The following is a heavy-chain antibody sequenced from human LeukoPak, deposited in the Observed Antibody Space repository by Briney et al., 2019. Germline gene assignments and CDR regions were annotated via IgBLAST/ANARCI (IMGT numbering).Heavy chain of an antibody. J-gene: IGHJ6*02. CDR3: ARAKGGIAVAGTSGYYYYGMDV. V-gene: IGHV4-61*01. Sequence: PSETLSLTCTVSGGSISSSYYWSWIRQPPGKGLEWIGYIYYSGSTNYNPSLKSRVTISVDTSKNQFSLKLSSVTAADTAVYYCARAKGGIAVAGTSGYYYYGMDVWAKGPRSPSP. CDR2: IYYSGST. CDR1: GGSISSSYY. D-gene: IGHD6-19*01.